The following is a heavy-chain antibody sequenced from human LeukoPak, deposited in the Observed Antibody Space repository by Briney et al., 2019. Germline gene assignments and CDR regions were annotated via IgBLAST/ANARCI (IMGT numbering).Heavy chain of an antibody. CDR3: ARGPSSNWSGLDY. CDR1: GFSFSGHW. V-gene: IGHV3-74*01. D-gene: IGHD6-13*01. CDR2: ISPTGSTT. Sequence: GGSLRLSCAASGFSFSGHWMHWARQLPGKGLVWVSRISPTGSTTSYADSVKGRFTVSRDNAKNTLYLQVNNLRAEDTAVYYCARGPSSNWSGLDYWGQGTLVTVSS. J-gene: IGHJ4*02.